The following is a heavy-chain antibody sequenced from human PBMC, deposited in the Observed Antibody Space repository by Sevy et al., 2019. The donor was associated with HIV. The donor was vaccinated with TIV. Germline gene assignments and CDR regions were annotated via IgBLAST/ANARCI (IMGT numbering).Heavy chain of an antibody. D-gene: IGHD3-22*01. CDR1: RFTLRSYA. CDR3: AKDVRYDSSGYFDY. V-gene: IGHV3-23*01. Sequence: GGSLRLSCAASRFTLRSYAMSWVRQAPGKGLEWVSDIIGSGVSTYNADSVKGRFTIVRDNSKNTLYLQTNSLRAEETAVYYCAKDVRYDSSGYFDYWGQGILVTVSS. CDR2: IIGSGVST. J-gene: IGHJ4*02.